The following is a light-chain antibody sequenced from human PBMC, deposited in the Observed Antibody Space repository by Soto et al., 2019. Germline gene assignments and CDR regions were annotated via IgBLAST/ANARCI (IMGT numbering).Light chain of an antibody. CDR1: QSVRSNY. V-gene: IGKV3-20*01. J-gene: IGKJ4*01. CDR2: GAS. CDR3: QQYCSSPPVT. Sequence: EIVLTQSPGALSLSPGERATLSCRASQSVRSNYLAWYQQKPGQAPRLLIYGASSRATGIPDRFSGSGSGTDFALTISRLEPEDFAVYYCQQYCSSPPVTFGGGTRVDIK.